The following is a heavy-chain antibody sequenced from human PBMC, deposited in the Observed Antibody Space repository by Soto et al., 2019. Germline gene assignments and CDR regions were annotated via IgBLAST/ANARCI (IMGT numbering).Heavy chain of an antibody. CDR3: VRSNYFDY. J-gene: IGHJ4*02. CDR1: GGSISSGGYS. CDR2: MYHSGST. V-gene: IGHV4-30-2*02. Sequence: SETLSLTCAVSGGSISSGGYSWSWIRQPPGKGLEWIGYMYHSGSTYYNPSLKSRVTISIDKSKNQFSLKLSSVTAADTAVYYCVRSNYFDYWGQGTLVTVSS.